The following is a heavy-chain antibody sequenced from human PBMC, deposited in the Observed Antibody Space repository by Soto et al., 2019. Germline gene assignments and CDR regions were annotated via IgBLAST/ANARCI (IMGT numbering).Heavy chain of an antibody. Sequence: GGSLRLSCAASGFTFSSYAMRWVRQAPGKGLEWVSAISGSGGSTYYADSVKGRFTISRDNSKNTLYLQMKSLRAEDTAVYFCAKDRSCTNGVCQFDYWGQGTLVPVSS. CDR2: ISGSGGST. J-gene: IGHJ4*02. D-gene: IGHD2-8*01. CDR1: GFTFSSYA. V-gene: IGHV3-23*01. CDR3: AKDRSCTNGVCQFDY.